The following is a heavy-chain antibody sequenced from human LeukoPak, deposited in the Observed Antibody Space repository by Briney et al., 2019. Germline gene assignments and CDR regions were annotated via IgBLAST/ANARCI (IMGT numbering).Heavy chain of an antibody. J-gene: IGHJ4*02. D-gene: IGHD6-13*01. V-gene: IGHV3-48*01. CDR3: AKGDLGIAAAGDFDY. CDR2: ISSSSSTI. CDR1: GFTFSSYS. Sequence: PGGSLRLSCAASGFTFSSYSMNWVRQAPGKGLEWVSYISSSSSTIYYADSVKGRFTISRDNAKNTLYLQMNSLRAEDTAVYYCAKGDLGIAAAGDFDYWGQGTLVTVSS.